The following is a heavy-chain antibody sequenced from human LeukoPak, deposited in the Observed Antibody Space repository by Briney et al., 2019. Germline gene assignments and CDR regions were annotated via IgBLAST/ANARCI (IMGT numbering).Heavy chain of an antibody. CDR3: ATPSGSYLYFDY. Sequence: ASVKVSCKVSGYTLTELSMHWVRQAPGKGLEWMGGFDPEDGETVYAQKFQGRVTMTEDTSTDTAYMELSSLRSEDTAVYYCATPSGSYLYFDYWGQGTLVTVSS. CDR2: FDPEDGET. V-gene: IGHV1-24*01. J-gene: IGHJ4*02. CDR1: GYTLTELS. D-gene: IGHD1-26*01.